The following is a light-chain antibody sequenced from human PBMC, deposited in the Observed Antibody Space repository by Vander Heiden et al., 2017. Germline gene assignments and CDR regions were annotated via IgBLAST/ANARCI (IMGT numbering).Light chain of an antibody. CDR1: QNIDGF. CDR3: QQSYSTPLV. V-gene: IGKV1-39*01. CDR2: AGA. J-gene: IGKJ4*01. Sequence: EIQMTQSPSFLSASVGDRVTISCRASQNIDGFVNWYQQKPGKAPKRLIFAGASLQTGVPSRFSGRASGTHFTLTISGLQPDDFASYYCQQSYSTPLVFGGGTKVEVK.